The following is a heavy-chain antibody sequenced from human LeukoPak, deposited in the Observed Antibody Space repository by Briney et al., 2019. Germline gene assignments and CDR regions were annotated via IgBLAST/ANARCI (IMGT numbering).Heavy chain of an antibody. CDR3: ARAYGDIYDILTGHGRGHYYYYGMDV. CDR1: GYTFTSYG. D-gene: IGHD3-9*01. CDR2: ISAYNGNT. J-gene: IGHJ6*02. V-gene: IGHV1-18*01. Sequence: ASVKVSCKASGYTFTSYGISWVRQAPGQGLEWMGWISAYNGNTSYAQKLQGRVTMTTDTSTSTAYMELRSLRSDDTAVYYCARAYGDIYDILTGHGRGHYYYYGMDVWGQGTTVTVSS.